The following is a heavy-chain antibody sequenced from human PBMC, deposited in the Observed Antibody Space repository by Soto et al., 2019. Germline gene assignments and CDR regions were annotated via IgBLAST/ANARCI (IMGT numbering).Heavy chain of an antibody. CDR1: VFTFSKYG. CDR3: AAGEPLNY. V-gene: IGHV3-33*01. CDR2: IWYDGSNK. Sequence: PWWSLRFSCSASVFTFSKYGMHWFRQAPGKGLEWVAIIWYDGSNKYYADSVKGRFTISRDNSKNTVYLQMNSLRGEDTAMYYCAAGEPLNYRGQGTLVTVSS. D-gene: IGHD3-10*01. J-gene: IGHJ4*02.